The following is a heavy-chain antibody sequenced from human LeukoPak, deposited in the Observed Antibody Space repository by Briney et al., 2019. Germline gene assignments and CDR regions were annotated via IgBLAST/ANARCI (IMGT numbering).Heavy chain of an antibody. CDR2: ISYDGSNK. CDR3: ATSGYSYRGFGY. CDR1: GFTFSSYG. J-gene: IGHJ4*02. Sequence: GGSLRLSCAASGFTFSSYGMHWVRQAPDKGLEWVAVISYDGSNKYYADSVKGRFTISRDNSKNTLYLQMNSLRAEDTAVYYCATSGYSYRGFGYWGQGTLVTVSS. D-gene: IGHD5-18*01. V-gene: IGHV3-30*03.